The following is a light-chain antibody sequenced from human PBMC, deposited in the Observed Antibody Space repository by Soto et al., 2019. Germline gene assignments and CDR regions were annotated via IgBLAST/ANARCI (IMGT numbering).Light chain of an antibody. V-gene: IGKV3-15*01. CDR2: RAS. CDR3: QQYAASPT. J-gene: IGKJ2*01. CDR1: QSVSSD. Sequence: EIVMTQSPATLSVSPGERATLSCRASQSVSSDLAWYQQKPGQAPRLLIYRASTRATGVPARFSGSGSGTEFTLTISSLQSEDFAVYYCQQYAASPTFGQGTKLEIK.